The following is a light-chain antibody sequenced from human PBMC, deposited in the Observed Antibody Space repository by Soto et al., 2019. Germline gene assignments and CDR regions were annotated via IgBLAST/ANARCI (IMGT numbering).Light chain of an antibody. CDR3: QQYNDYPWT. CDR1: QTISSW. V-gene: IGKV1-5*03. CDR2: QAS. Sequence: DIQMTQSPSTLSGSVGDRVTITCRASQTISSWLAWYQQKPGKAPKLLIYQASTVKSGVPSRFSGSVSGTEFTLTISSLQPDDFATYYCQQYNDYPWTFGQGTKVDIK. J-gene: IGKJ1*01.